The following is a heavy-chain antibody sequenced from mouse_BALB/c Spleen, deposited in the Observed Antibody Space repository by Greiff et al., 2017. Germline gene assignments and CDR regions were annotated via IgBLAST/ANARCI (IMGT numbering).Heavy chain of an antibody. V-gene: IGHV2-9*02. D-gene: IGHD4-1*01. CDR2: IWAGGST. Sequence: VQLQESGPGLVAPSQSLSITCTVSGFSLTSYGVHWVRQPPGKGLEWLGVIWAGGSTNYNSALMSRLSISKDNSKSQVFLKMNSLQTDDTAMYYCARPNWDEGYYFDYWGQGTTLTVSS. CDR3: ARPNWDEGYYFDY. CDR1: GFSLTSYG. J-gene: IGHJ2*01.